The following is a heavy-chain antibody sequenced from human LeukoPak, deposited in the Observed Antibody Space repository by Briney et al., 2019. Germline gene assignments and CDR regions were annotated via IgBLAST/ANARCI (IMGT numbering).Heavy chain of an antibody. D-gene: IGHD1-26*01. CDR3: ASFRTSGSCYVRWAFDI. Sequence: PSETLSLTCTVSGGSISSSSYYWGWIRQPPGKGLEWIGSIYYSGSTYYNPSLKSRVTISVDTSKNQFSLKLSSVTAADTAVYYCASFRTSGSCYVRWAFDIWGQGTMVTVSS. J-gene: IGHJ3*02. CDR1: GGSISSSSYY. V-gene: IGHV4-39*07. CDR2: IYYSGST.